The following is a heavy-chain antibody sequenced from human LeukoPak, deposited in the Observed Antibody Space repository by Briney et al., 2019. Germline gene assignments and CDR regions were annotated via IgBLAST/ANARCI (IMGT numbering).Heavy chain of an antibody. CDR1: GGSISSSSYY. Sequence: PSETLSLTCTVSGGSISSSSYYWGWIRQPPGKGLEWIGSIYYSGSTYYNPSLKSRVTISVDTSKNQFSLKLSSVTAADTAVYYCARVCGSGSPQTFDYWGQGTLVTVSS. CDR3: ARVCGSGSPQTFDY. D-gene: IGHD3-10*01. CDR2: IYYSGST. J-gene: IGHJ4*02. V-gene: IGHV4-39*01.